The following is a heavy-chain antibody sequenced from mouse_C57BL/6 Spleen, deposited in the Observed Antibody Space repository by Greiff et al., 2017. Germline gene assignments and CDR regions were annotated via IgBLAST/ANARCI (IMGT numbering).Heavy chain of an antibody. D-gene: IGHD4-1*01. CDR3: ARLGANWDFDY. CDR2: IYPGDGDT. V-gene: IGHV1-82*01. J-gene: IGHJ2*01. CDR1: GYAFSSSW. Sequence: QVQLQQSGPELVKPGASVKISCKASGYAFSSSWMNWVQQRPGKGLEWIGRIYPGDGDTNYNGKFKGKATLTADKSSSTAYMQLSSLTSEDSAVYFCARLGANWDFDYWGQGTTLTVSS.